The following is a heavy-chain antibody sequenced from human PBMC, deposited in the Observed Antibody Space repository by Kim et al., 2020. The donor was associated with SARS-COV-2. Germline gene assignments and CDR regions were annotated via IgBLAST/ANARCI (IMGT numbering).Heavy chain of an antibody. J-gene: IGHJ4*02. D-gene: IGHD4-17*01. V-gene: IGHV3-23*01. Sequence: DTVQGRFTSASDNSKNTMYLQRNSLRAEDTAVYYCAKPLTLRTPEGVDYWGQGTLVTVSS. CDR3: AKPLTLRTPEGVDY.